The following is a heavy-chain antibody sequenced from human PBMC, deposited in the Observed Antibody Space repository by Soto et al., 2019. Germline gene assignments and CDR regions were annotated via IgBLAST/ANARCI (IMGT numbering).Heavy chain of an antibody. J-gene: IGHJ4*02. V-gene: IGHV3-9*01. CDR2: INWNSGQI. Sequence: EVHLMESGGGWVQPGRSLRLSCAASGFTFENYAMHWVRQAPGKGLEWVSGINWNSGQIGDADSVKGRFTIARDNAKTSLYLEMNSLRAEDTAIYYCAKSLKIFGLATTRSGPLDSWGQGALVTVSS. CDR3: AKSLKIFGLATTRSGPLDS. CDR1: GFTFENYA. D-gene: IGHD3-3*01.